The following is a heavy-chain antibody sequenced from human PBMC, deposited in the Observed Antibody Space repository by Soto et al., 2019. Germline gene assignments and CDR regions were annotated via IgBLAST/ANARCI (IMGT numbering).Heavy chain of an antibody. CDR3: TIVRVAGSALDH. CDR1: GCIYSNNG. CDR2: MSYDGSDT. D-gene: IGHD3-10*02. V-gene: IGHV3-30*02. Sequence: GGSLRLPCVGSGCIYSNNGMHWVRQTPGKGLEWVAFMSYDGSDTFYADSVKGRFTISSDNSKNTLFLHMSNLRAEDTAMYYCTIVRVAGSALDHWGQGTLVTVSS. J-gene: IGHJ4*02.